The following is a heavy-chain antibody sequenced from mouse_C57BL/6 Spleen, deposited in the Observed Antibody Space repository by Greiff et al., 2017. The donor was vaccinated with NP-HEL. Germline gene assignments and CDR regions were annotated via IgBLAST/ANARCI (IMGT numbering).Heavy chain of an antibody. Sequence: QVQLQQPGAELVKPGASVKLSCKASGYTFTSYWMHWVKQRPGRGLEWIGRIDPNCGGTKYNEKFKSKATLTVDKSSSTAYMQLSSLTSEDSAVYYCATAVIYYYYSSTYYGGWGTGTTVTVST. D-gene: IGHD1-1*01. J-gene: IGHJ1*03. CDR3: ATAVIYYYYSSTYYGG. CDR2: IDPNCGGT. V-gene: IGHV1-62-3*01. CDR1: GYTFTSYW.